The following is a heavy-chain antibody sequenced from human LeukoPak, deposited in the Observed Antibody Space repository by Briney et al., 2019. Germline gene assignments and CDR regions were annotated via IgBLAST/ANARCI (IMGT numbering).Heavy chain of an antibody. D-gene: IGHD4-11*01. V-gene: IGHV3-66*01. J-gene: IGHJ4*02. CDR2: LYSGGST. CDR3: AKDHDYSNQSFDY. Sequence: GGSLRLSCAASGFTVSSNYMSWVRQAPGKGLEWVSVLYSGGSTYYADSVKGRFTISRDNSKNTLYLQMNSLRAEDTAVYYCAKDHDYSNQSFDYWGQGTLVTVSS. CDR1: GFTVSSNY.